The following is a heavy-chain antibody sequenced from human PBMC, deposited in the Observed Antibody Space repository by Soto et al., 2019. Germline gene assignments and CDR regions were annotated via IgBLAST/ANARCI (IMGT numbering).Heavy chain of an antibody. CDR1: GFTFSSYA. J-gene: IGHJ4*01. D-gene: IGHD3-10*01. CDR2: ISGSGGST. Sequence: PGGSLRLSCAASGFTFSSYAMSWVRQAPGKGREWVSAISGSGGSTYYADSVKGRFTISRDNSKNTLYLQMNSLRAEDTAVYYCAKAVTYPYYRSGSYYKVNYDYWGHGTLVTDS. CDR3: AKAVTYPYYRSGSYYKVNYDY. V-gene: IGHV3-23*01.